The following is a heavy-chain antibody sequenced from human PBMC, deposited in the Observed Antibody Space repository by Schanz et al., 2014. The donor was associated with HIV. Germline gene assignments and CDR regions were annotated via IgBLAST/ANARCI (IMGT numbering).Heavy chain of an antibody. D-gene: IGHD3-10*01. CDR2: ISANGATR. J-gene: IGHJ4*02. CDR3: ARVFGRTYGLPDY. V-gene: IGHV3-11*01. Sequence: GQLVEAGGGLGKPGGSLGLSCAASGFTLTDNYMSWVRPAPGKGLEWVSYISANGATREYADSVKGRFTISRDNARTSLYLQMNSLRAEDTAVYYCARVFGRTYGLPDYWGQGTLVTVSS. CDR1: GFTLTDNY.